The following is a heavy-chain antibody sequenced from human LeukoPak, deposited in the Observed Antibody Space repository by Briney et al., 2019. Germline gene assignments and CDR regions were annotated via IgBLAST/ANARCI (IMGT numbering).Heavy chain of an antibody. V-gene: IGHV4-34*01. J-gene: IGHJ5*02. CDR3: ARLGLGLPFDP. Sequence: PSETLSLTCAVYGGSFSGYYWSWIRQPPGKGLEWIGEINHSGSTNYNPSLKSRVTISVDTSKNQFSLKLSSVTAADTAVYYCARLGLGLPFDPWGQGTLVTVSS. CDR2: INHSGST. CDR1: GGSFSGYY. D-gene: IGHD2-15*01.